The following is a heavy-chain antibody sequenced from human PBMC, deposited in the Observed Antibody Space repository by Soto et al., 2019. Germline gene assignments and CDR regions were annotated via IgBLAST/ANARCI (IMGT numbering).Heavy chain of an antibody. V-gene: IGHV1-69*08. D-gene: IGHD1-26*01. CDR1: GGTFSSYT. J-gene: IGHJ4*02. CDR2: IIPILGIA. Sequence: QVQLVQSGAAVKKPGSSVKVSCKASGGTFSSYTISWVRQAPGQGLEWMGRIIPILGIANYAQKFQGRVTITADKSTSTAYMELSSLRSEDTAVYYCARDASGSTGGYWGQGTLVTVSS. CDR3: ARDASGSTGGY.